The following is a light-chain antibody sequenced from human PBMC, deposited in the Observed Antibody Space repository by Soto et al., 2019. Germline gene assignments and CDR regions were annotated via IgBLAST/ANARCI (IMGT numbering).Light chain of an antibody. CDR3: GTWDSSLSAGV. CDR1: SSNIGNNY. J-gene: IGLJ1*01. V-gene: IGLV1-51*01. CDR2: DNN. Sequence: QSVLTQPPSVSAAPGQKVTISCSGSSSNIGNNYVSWYQQLPGTAPKLLIYDNNKRPSGIPDRFSGSKSGTSATLGITGLQTGDEADYYCGTWDSSLSAGVFGNGTKLTV.